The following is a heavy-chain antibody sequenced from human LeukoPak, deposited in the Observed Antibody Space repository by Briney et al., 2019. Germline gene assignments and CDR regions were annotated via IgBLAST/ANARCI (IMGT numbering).Heavy chain of an antibody. D-gene: IGHD5-12*01. CDR2: IWYDGSNK. CDR1: GFTFSSYG. Sequence: GGSLRLSCAASGFTFSSYGMHWVRQAPGKGLEWVAVIWYDGSNKYYADSVKGRFTISRDNSKNTLYLQMSSLRAEDTAVYYCARDRGYGSYFDYWGQGTLVTVSP. J-gene: IGHJ4*02. V-gene: IGHV3-33*01. CDR3: ARDRGYGSYFDY.